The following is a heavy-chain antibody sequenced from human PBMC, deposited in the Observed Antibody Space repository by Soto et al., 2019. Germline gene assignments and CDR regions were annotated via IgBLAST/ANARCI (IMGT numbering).Heavy chain of an antibody. CDR3: ARDFYDILTGSHGWFDP. V-gene: IGHV1-3*01. Sequence: ASVKVSCKASGYTFTSYAMHWVRQAPGQRLEWMGWINAGNGNTKYSQKFQGRVTITRDTSASTAYMELSSLRSEDTAAYYCARDFYDILTGSHGWFDPWGQGTLVTVSS. CDR1: GYTFTSYA. CDR2: INAGNGNT. D-gene: IGHD3-9*01. J-gene: IGHJ5*02.